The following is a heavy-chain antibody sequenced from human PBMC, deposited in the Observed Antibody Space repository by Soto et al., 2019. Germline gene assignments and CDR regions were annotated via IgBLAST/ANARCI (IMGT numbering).Heavy chain of an antibody. CDR3: ARLVVPAAISYGMDV. J-gene: IGHJ6*02. D-gene: IGHD2-2*01. Sequence: SVKVSCKASGGTFSSYTISWVRQAPGQGLEWMGRIIPILGIANYAQKFQGRVTITADKSTSTAYMELSSLRSEDTAVYYCARLVVPAAISYGMDVWGQGTTVTVSS. CDR1: GGTFSSYT. V-gene: IGHV1-69*02. CDR2: IIPILGIA.